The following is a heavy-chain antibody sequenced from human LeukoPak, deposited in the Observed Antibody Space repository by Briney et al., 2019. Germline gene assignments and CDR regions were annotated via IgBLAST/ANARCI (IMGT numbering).Heavy chain of an antibody. Sequence: GASVKVSCKASGYTFTSYHINWVRQATGQGLEWVAWMNPNNSDIGYAQKFQGRVTMTRNTSIGTAYMELSSLRSEDTAIYYCVRVPPGTTIYAYWGQGTLVTVSS. CDR1: GYTFTSYH. V-gene: IGHV1-8*01. D-gene: IGHD1-14*01. CDR2: MNPNNSDI. CDR3: VRVPPGTTIYAY. J-gene: IGHJ4*02.